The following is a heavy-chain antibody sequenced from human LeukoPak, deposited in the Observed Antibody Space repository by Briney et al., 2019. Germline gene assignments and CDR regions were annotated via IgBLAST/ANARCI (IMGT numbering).Heavy chain of an antibody. CDR1: GFTFSSYA. D-gene: IGHD3-10*01. Sequence: GGSLRLSCAASGFTFSSYAMSWVRQAPGKGREWVSPISVSGGSTYYVDSVKGRFTISRDNSKNTLYLQMNSLRAEDTAVYYCASQELLWFGELLSPFDYWGQGTLVTVSS. J-gene: IGHJ4*02. CDR2: ISVSGGST. CDR3: ASQELLWFGELLSPFDY. V-gene: IGHV3-23*01.